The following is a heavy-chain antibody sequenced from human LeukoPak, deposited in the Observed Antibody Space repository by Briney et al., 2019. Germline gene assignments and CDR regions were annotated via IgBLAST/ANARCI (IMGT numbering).Heavy chain of an antibody. CDR1: GGSISSYY. J-gene: IGHJ3*02. D-gene: IGHD3-22*01. CDR3: ARDAPGFYDTTGLIDI. Sequence: SETLSLTCTVSGGSISSYYWSWIRQPPGKGLEWIGYIHNSGSIYYSGSTNYNPSLKSRVTISVDTSKNQFSLKLSSVTAADTAVYYCARDAPGFYDTTGLIDIWGQGTTVTVSS. V-gene: IGHV4-59*01. CDR2: IHNSGSIYYSGST.